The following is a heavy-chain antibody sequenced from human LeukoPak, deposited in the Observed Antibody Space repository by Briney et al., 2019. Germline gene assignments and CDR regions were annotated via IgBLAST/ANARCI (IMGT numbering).Heavy chain of an antibody. CDR3: ARASMATSTDAFDI. D-gene: IGHD5-24*01. V-gene: IGHV1-18*01. Sequence: ASVKVSCKASGYTFTSYGISWVRQAPGQGLEWMGWISAYNGNTNYAQELQGRVTMTTDTSTSTAYMELRSLRSDDTAVYYCARASMATSTDAFDIWGQGTMVTVSS. CDR1: GYTFTSYG. J-gene: IGHJ3*02. CDR2: ISAYNGNT.